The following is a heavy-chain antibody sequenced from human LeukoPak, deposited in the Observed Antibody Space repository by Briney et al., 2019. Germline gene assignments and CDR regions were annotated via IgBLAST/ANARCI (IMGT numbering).Heavy chain of an antibody. CDR2: IKEDGSEY. Sequence: PGGSLRLSCAASGFTFSSSWMTWVRQAPGKGLEGVANIKEDGSEYNYVDSVKGRFTISRDNAKKSLYLQMNSLRAEDTAVYYCARDSAYFRFDYWGQGTLVTVSS. D-gene: IGHD3-16*01. CDR3: ARDSAYFRFDY. CDR1: GFTFSSSW. J-gene: IGHJ4*02. V-gene: IGHV3-7*01.